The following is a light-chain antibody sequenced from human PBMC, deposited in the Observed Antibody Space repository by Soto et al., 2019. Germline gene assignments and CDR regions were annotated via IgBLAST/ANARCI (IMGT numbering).Light chain of an antibody. Sequence: DIQMTQSPSSLSASVGDRVTITCRASQSISSYLNWYQQKPGKAPKLLIYAASSLQSGVPSRFSGSGSGTDFTLTISSLQPGDFATYFCQQYSTSPYTFGQGTKLEIK. CDR3: QQYSTSPYT. J-gene: IGKJ2*01. CDR1: QSISSY. V-gene: IGKV1-39*01. CDR2: AAS.